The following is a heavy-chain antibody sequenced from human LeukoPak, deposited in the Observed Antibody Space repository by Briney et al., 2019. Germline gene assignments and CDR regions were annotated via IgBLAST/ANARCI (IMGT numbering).Heavy chain of an antibody. CDR3: ARVVSSGWSLPLDY. CDR1: GFTSSTYA. J-gene: IGHJ4*02. CDR2: TSYDGSNK. Sequence: GGSLRLSCAASGFTSSTYAMHWVRQAPGKGLEWVAATSYDGSNKYNADSVKGRFTISRDNSNSTLYLQMNSLRTEDTAVYYCARVVSSGWSLPLDYWGQGTLVTVSS. V-gene: IGHV3-30-3*01. D-gene: IGHD6-19*01.